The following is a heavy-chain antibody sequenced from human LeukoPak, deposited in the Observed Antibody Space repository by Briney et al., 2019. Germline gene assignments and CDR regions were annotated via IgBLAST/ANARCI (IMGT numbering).Heavy chain of an antibody. CDR3: ARGGRAFDI. CDR2: IYHSGST. Sequence: MASETLSLTCTVSGGSISSGGYYWSWIRQPPGKGLEWIGYIYHSGSTYYNPSLKSRVTISVDRSKNQFSLKLSSVTAADTAVYYCARGGRAFDIWGQGTMVTVSS. V-gene: IGHV4-30-2*01. CDR1: GGSISSGGYY. D-gene: IGHD3-16*01. J-gene: IGHJ3*02.